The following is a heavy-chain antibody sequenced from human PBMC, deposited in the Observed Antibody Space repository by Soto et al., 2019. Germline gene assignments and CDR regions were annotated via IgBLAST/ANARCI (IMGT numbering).Heavy chain of an antibody. D-gene: IGHD5-18*01. CDR2: IYYSGST. J-gene: IGHJ4*02. CDR3: ARRAGNRRGYPIDS. CDR1: GGSIRSDGSY. Sequence: QVQLQESGPGLVKPSQTLSLTCAVSGGSIRSDGSYWTWIRQLPGGGLEWIGYIYYSGSTSYNPSLESRASTSVDSSENQFSLRLTSVTAADTAVYYCARRAGNRRGYPIDSWGQGTLVTVSS. V-gene: IGHV4-31*11.